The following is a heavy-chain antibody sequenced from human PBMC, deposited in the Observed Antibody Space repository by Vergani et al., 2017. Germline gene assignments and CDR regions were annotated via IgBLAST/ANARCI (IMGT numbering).Heavy chain of an antibody. Sequence: QVQLQESGPGLVKPSQTLSLTCTVSAGSISSGDYYWSWIRQPPGKGLEWIVYIYYSGSTYYNPSLKGRVTISVDTSKNQFSLKLSAVTAADTAVYYCARSREIVVFDYWGQGTLVTVSS. D-gene: IGHD3-22*01. CDR2: IYYSGST. CDR3: ARSREIVVFDY. CDR1: AGSISSGDYY. V-gene: IGHV4-30-4*01. J-gene: IGHJ4*02.